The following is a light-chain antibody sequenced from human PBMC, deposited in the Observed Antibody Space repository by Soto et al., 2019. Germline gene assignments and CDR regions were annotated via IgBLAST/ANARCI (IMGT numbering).Light chain of an antibody. CDR1: QSISSW. CDR2: KAS. CDR3: QQYNSYSVT. J-gene: IGKJ1*01. V-gene: IGKV1-5*03. Sequence: DIQMTQSPSTLSASVGDRVTITCRASQSISSWLAWYQQKPGKAPKLLIYKASSLESGVPSRFSGSGSGTKFTLNISSLQPDDFATYYCQQYNSYSVTFGQGTKVEIK.